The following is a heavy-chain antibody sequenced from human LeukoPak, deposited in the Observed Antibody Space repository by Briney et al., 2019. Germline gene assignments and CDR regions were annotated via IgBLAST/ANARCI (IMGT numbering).Heavy chain of an antibody. CDR2: ISTGGGNI. Sequence: GGSLRLSCAASGFTFSSFEMNWVRQAPGKGLEWVSYISTGGGNIYYADSVKGRFTISRDNAKNSLYLQMNSLRAEDTAVYYCARDRIQWLPLDYWGQGTLVTVPS. CDR1: GFTFSSFE. V-gene: IGHV3-48*03. CDR3: ARDRIQWLPLDY. D-gene: IGHD3-22*01. J-gene: IGHJ4*02.